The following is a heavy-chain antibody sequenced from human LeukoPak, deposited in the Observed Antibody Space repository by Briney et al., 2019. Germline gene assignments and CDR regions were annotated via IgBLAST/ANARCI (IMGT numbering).Heavy chain of an antibody. CDR2: VYYSGST. Sequence: SETLSLTCTESGGSISSYYWSWIRQPPGQGLEWIGYVYYSGSTNYNPSLKSRVTISIDTSKNQFSLTLNSVTAADTAVYYCARAYSRSSFDYWGLGTLVTVSS. J-gene: IGHJ4*02. CDR1: GGSISSYY. CDR3: ARAYSRSSFDY. D-gene: IGHD6-6*01. V-gene: IGHV4-59*08.